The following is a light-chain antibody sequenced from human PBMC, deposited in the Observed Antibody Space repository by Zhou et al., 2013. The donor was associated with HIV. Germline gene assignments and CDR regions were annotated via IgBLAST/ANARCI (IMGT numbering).Light chain of an antibody. Sequence: EIVLTQSPATLSLSPGERATLSCRASQNIVSNLAWYQHKPGQAPRLLIYAASTRATGIPARFSGSGSGTEFTLTISGLQSEDFAVYYCQQYNNWPPFTFGPGTKVDIK. J-gene: IGKJ3*01. CDR1: QNIVSN. CDR2: AAS. CDR3: QQYNNWPPFT. V-gene: IGKV3-15*01.